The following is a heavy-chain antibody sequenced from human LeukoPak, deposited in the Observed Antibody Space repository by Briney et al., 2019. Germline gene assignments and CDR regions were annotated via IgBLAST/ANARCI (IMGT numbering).Heavy chain of an antibody. CDR2: INSDGRST. Sequence: PGGSLRLSCAVSGFTFSNYWMHWVRQAPGKGLVWVARINSDGRSTNYGDSVKGRFTISRDNAKNTLYLQMNSLRAEETAVYYCARVSDWNFNYWGQGTLVTVSS. V-gene: IGHV3-74*01. J-gene: IGHJ4*02. CDR3: ARVSDWNFNY. CDR1: GFTFSNYW. D-gene: IGHD3/OR15-3a*01.